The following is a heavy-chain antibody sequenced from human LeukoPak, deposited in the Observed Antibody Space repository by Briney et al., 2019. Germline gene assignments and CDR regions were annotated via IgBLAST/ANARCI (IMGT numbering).Heavy chain of an antibody. Sequence: GVSLRLSWAGSGFSVSNYYMNWVRQAPGKGLEWVSLIRDSGETFYADSVKGRFTISRDNSKNTVYLQMNRLRVEDTAVYFCARDRAVTQVWVEFDSWGQGTLVTVSS. CDR1: GFSVSNYY. J-gene: IGHJ5*01. D-gene: IGHD3-16*01. V-gene: IGHV3-66*03. CDR2: IRDSGET. CDR3: ARDRAVTQVWVEFDS.